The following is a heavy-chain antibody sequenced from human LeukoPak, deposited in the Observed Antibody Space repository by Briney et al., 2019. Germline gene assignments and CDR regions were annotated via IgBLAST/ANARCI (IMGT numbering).Heavy chain of an antibody. J-gene: IGHJ4*02. V-gene: IGHV4-39*01. CDR2: IYYSGST. Sequence: SETLSLTCTVSGDSVSSSSYYWGWIRQPPGKGLQWIGSIYYSGSTYYNPSLKSRVTRSVDTSKNQFSLKLSSVTAAETAVYYCARQTTRYSSGWFFDYWGPGPLVTVSS. D-gene: IGHD6-19*01. CDR1: GDSVSSSSYY. CDR3: ARQTTRYSSGWFFDY.